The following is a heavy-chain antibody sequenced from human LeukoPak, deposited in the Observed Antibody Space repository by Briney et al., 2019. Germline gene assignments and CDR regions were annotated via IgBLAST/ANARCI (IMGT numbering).Heavy chain of an antibody. V-gene: IGHV4-59*01. CDR2: IYYTGST. CDR1: GGSFSTNY. J-gene: IGHJ2*01. D-gene: IGHD3-22*01. CDR3: ARVAGQYYGGSGYQWYFDL. Sequence: PSETLSLTCTVSGGSFSTNYWSWIRQPPGRGLEWIGYIYYTGSTNHNPSLKSRVTISVDTSKNQFSLKLSSVTAADTAVYYCARVAGQYYGGSGYQWYFDLWGRGALVTVSS.